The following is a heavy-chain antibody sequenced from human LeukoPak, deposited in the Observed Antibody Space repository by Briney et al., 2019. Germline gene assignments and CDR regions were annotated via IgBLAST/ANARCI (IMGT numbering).Heavy chain of an antibody. CDR1: GFTLSSYS. CDR2: ISSSSSYI. V-gene: IGHV3-21*01. CDR3: ARDLRGWFGELLPYYFDY. Sequence: GGSLRLSCAASGFTLSSYSMNWVRPAPARGLEWVSSISSSSSYIYYADSVKGRFTISRDNARNSLYLQMNSLRAEDTAVYYCARDLRGWFGELLPYYFDYWGQGTLVTVSS. J-gene: IGHJ4*02. D-gene: IGHD3-10*01.